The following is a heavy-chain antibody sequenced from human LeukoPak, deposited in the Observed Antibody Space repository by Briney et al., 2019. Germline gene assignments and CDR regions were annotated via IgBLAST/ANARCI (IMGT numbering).Heavy chain of an antibody. CDR3: ARVIAAAGIDY. CDR1: GFTFRSYS. J-gene: IGHJ4*02. D-gene: IGHD6-13*01. V-gene: IGHV3-21*01. Sequence: GGSLRLSXAASGFTFRSYSMNWVRQAPGKGLEWVSSISSSSSYIYYADSVKGRLTISRDNAKNSLYLQMNSLRAEDTAVYYCARVIAAAGIDYWGQGTLVTVSS. CDR2: ISSSSSYI.